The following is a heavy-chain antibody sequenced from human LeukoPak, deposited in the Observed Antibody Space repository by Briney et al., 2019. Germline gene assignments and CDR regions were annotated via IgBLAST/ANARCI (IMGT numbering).Heavy chain of an antibody. V-gene: IGHV1-18*01. Sequence: ASVKVSCKASGYTFTNYGISWVGQAPGQGLEWMGWISAYNGNTNYAQKLQGRVTMTTDTSTSTAYMELRSLRSDDTAVYYCARVGGSYTMTNGMDVWGQGTTVTVSS. J-gene: IGHJ6*02. CDR3: ARVGGSYTMTNGMDV. CDR1: GYTFTNYG. D-gene: IGHD1-26*01. CDR2: ISAYNGNT.